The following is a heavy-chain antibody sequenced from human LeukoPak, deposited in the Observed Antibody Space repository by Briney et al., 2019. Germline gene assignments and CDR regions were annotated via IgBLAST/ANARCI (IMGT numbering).Heavy chain of an antibody. CDR3: ARDPSHDSSGYPYYFDY. V-gene: IGHV3-21*01. Sequence: PGGSLRLSCAASGFTFSSYTMNWVRQAPGKGLEWVSSISSSSSYICYADSVKGRLTISRDNAKNSLYLQMNSLRAEDTAVYFCARDPSHDSSGYPYYFDYWGQGTLVTVSS. CDR2: ISSSSSYI. CDR1: GFTFSSYT. J-gene: IGHJ4*02. D-gene: IGHD3-22*01.